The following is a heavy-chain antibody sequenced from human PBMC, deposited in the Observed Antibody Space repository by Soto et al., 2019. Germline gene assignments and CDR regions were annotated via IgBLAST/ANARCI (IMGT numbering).Heavy chain of an antibody. CDR3: ALSGYSYGPWEDYYYMDV. D-gene: IGHD5-18*01. CDR1: GGSFSGYY. V-gene: IGHV4-34*01. CDR2: INHSGST. Sequence: PSETLSLTCAVYGGSFSGYYWSWIRQPPGKGLEWIGEINHSGSTNYNPSLKSRVTISVDTSKNQFSLKLSSVTAADTAVYYCALSGYSYGPWEDYYYMDVWGKGTTVTVSS. J-gene: IGHJ6*03.